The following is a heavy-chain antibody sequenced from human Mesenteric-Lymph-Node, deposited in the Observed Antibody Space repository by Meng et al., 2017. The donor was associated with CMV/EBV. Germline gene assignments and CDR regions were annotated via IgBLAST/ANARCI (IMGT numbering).Heavy chain of an antibody. CDR3: ARGYCSSTSCYTGFTP. CDR1: GYTFISYG. Sequence: ASVKVSCKASGYTFISYGISWVRQAPGQGLEWMGWINPNSGGTNYAQKFQGRVTMTRDTSISTAYMELSRLRSDDTAVYYCARGYCSSTSCYTGFTPWGQGTLVTVSS. D-gene: IGHD2-2*02. V-gene: IGHV1-2*02. J-gene: IGHJ5*02. CDR2: INPNSGGT.